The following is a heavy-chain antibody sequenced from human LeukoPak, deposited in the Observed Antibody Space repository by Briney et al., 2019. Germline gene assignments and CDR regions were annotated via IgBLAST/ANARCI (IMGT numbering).Heavy chain of an antibody. CDR3: ARVEWFGELSPFDI. V-gene: IGHV4-61*01. J-gene: IGHJ3*02. CDR1: GGSVSSGTYY. Sequence: SETLSLTCSVSGGSVSSGTYYWIWIPPPRGEGLEGSGYIYYSGSTNYNPSLKSRVNISVDTSKNQFSLELSSVTAADTAVYYCARVEWFGELSPFDIWGQGTMVTVSS. D-gene: IGHD3-10*01. CDR2: IYYSGST.